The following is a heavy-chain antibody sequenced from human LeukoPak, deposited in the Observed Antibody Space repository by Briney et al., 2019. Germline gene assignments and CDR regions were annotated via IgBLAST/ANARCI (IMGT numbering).Heavy chain of an antibody. J-gene: IGHJ4*02. CDR2: IIPIFGTA. D-gene: IGHD3-22*01. CDR3: ARDGPAYDSSGYYDY. CDR1: GGTFSSYA. Sequence: GASVKVSCKASGGTFSSYAISWVRQAPGQGLEWMGRIIPIFGTANYAQKFQGRVTITTDESTSTAYMELSSLRSEDTAVYYCARDGPAYDSSGYYDYWGRGTLVTVSS. V-gene: IGHV1-69*05.